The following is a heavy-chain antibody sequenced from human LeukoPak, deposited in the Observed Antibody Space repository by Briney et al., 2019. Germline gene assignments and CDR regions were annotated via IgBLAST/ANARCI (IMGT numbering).Heavy chain of an antibody. CDR1: GGSISSGGYY. V-gene: IGHV4-31*03. Sequence: PSETLSLTCTVSGGSISSGGYYWSWIRHHPGKGLEWIGYIYYSGSSYYNLSLKSRVTISVDTTKNQFSLKVSSVTAADMAVYYCARVYGYCSSTSCYTSRGFDPWGQGTLVTVSS. CDR2: IYYSGSS. J-gene: IGHJ5*02. D-gene: IGHD2-2*02. CDR3: ARVYGYCSSTSCYTSRGFDP.